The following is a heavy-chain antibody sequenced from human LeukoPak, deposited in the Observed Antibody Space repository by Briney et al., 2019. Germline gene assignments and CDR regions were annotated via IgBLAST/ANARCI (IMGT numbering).Heavy chain of an antibody. CDR1: GGSINGYY. J-gene: IGHJ5*02. Sequence: PSETLSLTCTVSGGSINGYYRNWIRQPPGKGLEWIGYIYYTGSTNYNPSLKSRVTISLDTSKNQFSLKLSSVTAADTAVYYCARDRWLDTWGQGTLVTVSS. V-gene: IGHV4-59*01. CDR2: IYYTGST. CDR3: ARDRWLDT.